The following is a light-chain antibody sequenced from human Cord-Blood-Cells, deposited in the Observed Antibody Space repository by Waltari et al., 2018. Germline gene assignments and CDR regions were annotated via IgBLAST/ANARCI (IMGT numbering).Light chain of an antibody. V-gene: IGLV2-14*01. CDR1: RSDVGRYNY. CDR2: DVS. J-gene: IGLJ3*02. Sequence: QSALTQPASVSGSPGQSITISCTATRSDVGRYNYVSWYQQHPGKAPKLMIYDVSKRPSGVSNRFSGSKSGNTASLTISGLQAEDEADYYCSSYTSSSTGWVFGGGTKLTVL. CDR3: SSYTSSSTGWV.